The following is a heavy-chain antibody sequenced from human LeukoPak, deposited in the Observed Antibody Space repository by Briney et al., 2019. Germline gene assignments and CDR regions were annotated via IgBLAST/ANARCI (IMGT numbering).Heavy chain of an antibody. J-gene: IGHJ4*02. CDR2: ISYDGSNK. CDR1: GFATSGFTFSTFG. Sequence: QAGGSLRLSCAASGFATSGFTFSTFGMHWVRQAPGKGLEWVAVISYDGSNKYYADSVKGRFTISRDNSKNTLYLQMNSLRAEDTAVYYCASGDYYDSSGYSAQIDYWGQGTLVTVSS. D-gene: IGHD3-22*01. CDR3: ASGDYYDSSGYSAQIDY. V-gene: IGHV3-30*19.